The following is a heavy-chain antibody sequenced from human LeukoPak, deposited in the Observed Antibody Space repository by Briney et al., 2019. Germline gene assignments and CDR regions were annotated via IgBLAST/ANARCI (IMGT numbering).Heavy chain of an antibody. CDR2: IRYDGSNK. V-gene: IGHV3-30*02. D-gene: IGHD5-24*01. CDR3: AKDAEMATMYFDY. CDR1: GFTFSSYG. J-gene: IGHJ4*02. Sequence: GGSLRLSCAASGFTFSSYGMHWVRQAPGKGLEWVAFIRYDGSNKYYADSVKGRFTISRDNSENTLYLQMNSLRAEDTAVYYCAKDAEMATMYFDYWGQGTLVTVSS.